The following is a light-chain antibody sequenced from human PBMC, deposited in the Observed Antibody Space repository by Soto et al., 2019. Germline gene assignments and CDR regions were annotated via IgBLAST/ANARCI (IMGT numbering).Light chain of an antibody. Sequence: QAVVTQEPSLTVSPGGTVTLTCGSSTGAVTSGHYPYWFQQKPGQAPRTLIYDTRNKHSWTPARFSGSLLGGKVALTLSGAQPEDEAEYYCLLSYSGAWVFGGGTKLTVL. CDR3: LLSYSGAWV. CDR1: TGAVTSGHY. V-gene: IGLV7-46*01. CDR2: DTR. J-gene: IGLJ3*02.